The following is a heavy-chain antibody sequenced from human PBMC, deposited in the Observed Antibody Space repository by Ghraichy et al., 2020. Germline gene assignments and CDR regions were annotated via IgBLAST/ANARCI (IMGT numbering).Heavy chain of an antibody. CDR3: ARGAGYSSSWTPYYYYMDV. D-gene: IGHD6-13*01. J-gene: IGHJ6*03. Sequence: SETLSLTCAVYGGSFSGYYWSWIRQPPGKGLEWIGEINHSGSTNYNPSLKSRVTISVDTSKNQFSLKLSSVTAADTAVYYCARGAGYSSSWTPYYYYMDVWGKGTTVTVSS. V-gene: IGHV4-34*01. CDR2: INHSGST. CDR1: GGSFSGYY.